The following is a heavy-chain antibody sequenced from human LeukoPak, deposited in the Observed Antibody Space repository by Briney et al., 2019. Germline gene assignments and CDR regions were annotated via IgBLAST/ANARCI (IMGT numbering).Heavy chain of an antibody. J-gene: IGHJ4*02. V-gene: IGHV3-48*01. CDR1: GFTFSSYS. Sequence: GGSLRLSCAASGFTFSSYSMNWVRQAPGKGLEWVSYIGSDGNNIHSAESVRSRFTISRDNAKSSLYLQMNSLTVEDTAVYYCARDHKWAFDYWGQGALVTVSS. CDR2: IGSDGNNI. D-gene: IGHD1-26*01. CDR3: ARDHKWAFDY.